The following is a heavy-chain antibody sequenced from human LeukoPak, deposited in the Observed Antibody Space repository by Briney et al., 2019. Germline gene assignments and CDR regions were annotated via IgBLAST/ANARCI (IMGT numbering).Heavy chain of an antibody. Sequence: GRSLRLSCAASGFTFRGYAMHWVRQAPGQGLEWVAVITPDGGNKYYADSVKGRFTISRDTSKNTLYLEMNRLRAEDTAVYYCARGPPRGADRATFYYWGQRTLFSVSS. V-gene: IGHV3-30*01. CDR2: ITPDGGNK. CDR3: ARGPPRGADRATFYY. J-gene: IGHJ4*02. CDR1: GFTFRGYA. D-gene: IGHD3-10*01.